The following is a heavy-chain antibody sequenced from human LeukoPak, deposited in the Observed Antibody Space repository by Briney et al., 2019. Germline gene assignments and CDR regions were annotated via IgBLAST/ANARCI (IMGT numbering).Heavy chain of an antibody. CDR3: ARAAAPYYYGSGSPINI. J-gene: IGHJ3*02. Sequence: SETLSLTCTVSGGSISSSSYYWGWIRQPPGKGLEWIGSIYYSGSTYYNPSLKSRLTISVDTSKSQFSLKLSSVTAADTAVYYCARAAAPYYYGSGSPINIWGQGTMVTVSS. CDR2: IYYSGST. V-gene: IGHV4-39*07. D-gene: IGHD3-10*01. CDR1: GGSISSSSYY.